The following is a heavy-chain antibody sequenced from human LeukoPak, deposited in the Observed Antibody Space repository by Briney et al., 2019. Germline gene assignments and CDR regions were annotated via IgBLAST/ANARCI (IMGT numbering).Heavy chain of an antibody. V-gene: IGHV3-7*01. J-gene: IGHJ4*02. CDR1: EFTFSSYW. CDR2: IKQDGSEK. Sequence: PGGSLRLSCAASEFTFSSYWMSWVRQAPGKGLEWVANIKQDGSEKYYVDSVKGRFTISRDNAKNSLYLQMNSLRAEDTAVYYCARDRVVPAAIGFDYWGQGTLVTVSS. D-gene: IGHD2-2*02. CDR3: ARDRVVPAAIGFDY.